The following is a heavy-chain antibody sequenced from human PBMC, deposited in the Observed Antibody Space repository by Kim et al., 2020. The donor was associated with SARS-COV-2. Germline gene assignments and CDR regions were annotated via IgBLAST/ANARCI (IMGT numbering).Heavy chain of an antibody. D-gene: IGHD4-17*01. J-gene: IGHJ4*02. CDR3: ARDTYGDYELDY. CDR2: ISSSSSYI. Sequence: GGSLRLSCAASGFTFSSYSMHWVRQAPGKGLEWVSSISSSSSYIYYADSVKGRFTISRDNAKNSLYLQMNSLRTEDTAVYYCARDTYGDYELDYWGQGTLITVSS. CDR1: GFTFSSYS. V-gene: IGHV3-21*01.